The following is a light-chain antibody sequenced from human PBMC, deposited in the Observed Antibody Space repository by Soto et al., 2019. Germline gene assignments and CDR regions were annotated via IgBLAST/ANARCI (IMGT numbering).Light chain of an antibody. CDR3: QQYNSYSTWT. V-gene: IGKV1-5*01. Sequence: DIQMTQSPSTLCASVGDRVTITCRASQSISSWLAWYQQKPGKAPKLLIYDASSLESGVPSRFSGSGSGTEFTLTISSLQPDDFATYYCQQYNSYSTWTFGQGTKVDIK. J-gene: IGKJ1*01. CDR1: QSISSW. CDR2: DAS.